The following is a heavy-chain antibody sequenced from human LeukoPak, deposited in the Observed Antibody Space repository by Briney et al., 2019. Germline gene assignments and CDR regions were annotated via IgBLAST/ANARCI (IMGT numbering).Heavy chain of an antibody. V-gene: IGHV4-59*01. CDR3: ARGLTTVSSYNWFDP. Sequence: SETLSLTCTVSGGSISSYYWSWIRQPPGKGLEWIGYIYYSGSTNYNPSLRSRVTISVDTSKNQFSLKLSSVTAADTAVYYCARGLTTVSSYNWFDPWGQGTLVTVSS. CDR2: IYYSGST. J-gene: IGHJ5*02. CDR1: GGSISSYY. D-gene: IGHD4-4*01.